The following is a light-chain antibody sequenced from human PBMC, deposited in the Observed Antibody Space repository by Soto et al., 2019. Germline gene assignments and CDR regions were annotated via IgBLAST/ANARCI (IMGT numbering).Light chain of an antibody. V-gene: IGKV4-1*01. CDR2: WAS. Sequence: DIVMTQSPLSLPVTPGEAASISFRSSQTLLHNNGYSYLDSYQQKPGQPPTLLIYWASTRESGVPDRFSGSGSGTDFTLTISGLQAEDVAVYFCQQYCDTPWTFGRGTKV. CDR1: QTLLHNNGYSY. CDR3: QQYCDTPWT. J-gene: IGKJ1*01.